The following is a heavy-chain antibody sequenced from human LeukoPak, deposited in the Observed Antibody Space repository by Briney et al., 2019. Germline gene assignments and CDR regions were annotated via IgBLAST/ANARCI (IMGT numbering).Heavy chain of an antibody. CDR3: ASTGSSSLNWFDP. V-gene: IGHV4-59*08. CDR2: IYYSGST. Sequence: PSETLSLTCTVSGGSISSYYWSWIRQPPGKGLEWIGYIYYSGSTNYNPSPKSRVTISVDTSKNQFSLKLSSVTAADTAVYYCASTGSSSLNWFDPWGQGTLVTVSS. J-gene: IGHJ5*02. CDR1: GGSISSYY. D-gene: IGHD6-6*01.